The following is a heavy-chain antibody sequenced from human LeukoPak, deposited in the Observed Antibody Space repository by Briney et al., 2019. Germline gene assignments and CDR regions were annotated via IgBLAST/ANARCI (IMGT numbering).Heavy chain of an antibody. D-gene: IGHD5-12*01. V-gene: IGHV4-34*01. CDR3: ARGRTYSGYDYTDFDY. Sequence: SETLSLTCAVYGGSFSGYYWSWIHQPPRKGLEWIGEINHSGSTNYNPPLKSRVTISVDTSKNQFSLKLSSVTAADTAVYYCARGRTYSGYDYTDFDYWGQGTLVTVSS. J-gene: IGHJ4*02. CDR1: GGSFSGYY. CDR2: INHSGST.